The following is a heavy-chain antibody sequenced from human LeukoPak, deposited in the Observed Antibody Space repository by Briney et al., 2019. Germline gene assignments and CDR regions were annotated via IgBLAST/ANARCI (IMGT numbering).Heavy chain of an antibody. D-gene: IGHD3-22*01. CDR2: ISYDGSNK. V-gene: IGHV3-30-3*01. CDR3: ARDWATYYYDSSGYLHYYFDY. CDR1: GFTFSSYA. J-gene: IGHJ4*02. Sequence: PGGSLRLSCAASGFTFSSYAMHWVRQAPGKGLEWVAVISYDGSNKYYADSVKGRFTISRDNSKNTLYLQMNSLRAEDTAVYYCARDWATYYYDSSGYLHYYFDYWGQGTLVTVSS.